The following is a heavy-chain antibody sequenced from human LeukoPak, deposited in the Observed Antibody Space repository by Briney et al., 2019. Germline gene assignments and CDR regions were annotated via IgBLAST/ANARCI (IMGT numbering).Heavy chain of an antibody. V-gene: IGHV1-8*01. CDR1: GYTFTSYD. Sequence: ASVKVSCKASGYTFTSYDINWVRQATGQGLEWMGWMNPNSGNTGYAQKFQGRVTMTRNTSISTAYMELSSLRSEDTAVYYCARYGSGWYSPNFDYWGQGTLVTVSS. CDR2: MNPNSGNT. CDR3: ARYGSGWYSPNFDY. J-gene: IGHJ4*02. D-gene: IGHD6-19*01.